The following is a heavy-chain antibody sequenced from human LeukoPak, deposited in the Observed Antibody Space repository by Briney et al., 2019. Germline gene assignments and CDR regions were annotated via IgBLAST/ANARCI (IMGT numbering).Heavy chain of an antibody. CDR2: ISYDGSNK. V-gene: IGHV3-30*18. CDR1: GFTFSSYS. Sequence: GGSLRLSCAASGFTFSSYSMNWVRQAPGKGLEWVAVISYDGSNKHYADSVRGRFTISRDNSKNTLYLQMNSLRADDTAVYYCAKGADYVWGSYRSFENWFDPWGQGTLVTVSS. J-gene: IGHJ5*02. CDR3: AKGADYVWGSYRSFENWFDP. D-gene: IGHD3-16*02.